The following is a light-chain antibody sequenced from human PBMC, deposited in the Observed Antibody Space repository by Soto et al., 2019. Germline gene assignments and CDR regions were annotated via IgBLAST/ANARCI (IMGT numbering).Light chain of an antibody. J-gene: IGKJ2*01. CDR3: QQYDGYSRT. Sequence: DIQMTQSPSTLSASVGDRVTITCRASQSVSTWLAWYQQKPGKAPKLLIYKASSLESGVPSRFSGSGSGTEFTLTISSLQPDDFATYYCQQYDGYSRTFDQGTKLEIK. CDR1: QSVSTW. CDR2: KAS. V-gene: IGKV1-5*03.